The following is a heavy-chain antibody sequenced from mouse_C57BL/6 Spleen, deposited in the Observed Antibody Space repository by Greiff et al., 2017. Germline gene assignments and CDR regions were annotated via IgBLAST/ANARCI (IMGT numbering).Heavy chain of an antibody. CDR3: AREGDWAVFDY. CDR1: GYTFTSYW. Sequence: QVQLKQPGAELVKPGASVKLSCKASGYTFTSYWMHWVKQRPGRGLEWIGRIDPNSGGTKYNEKFKSKATLTVDKPSSTAYMQLSSLTSEDSAVYYCAREGDWAVFDYWGQGTTLTVSS. V-gene: IGHV1-72*01. D-gene: IGHD4-1*01. CDR2: IDPNSGGT. J-gene: IGHJ2*01.